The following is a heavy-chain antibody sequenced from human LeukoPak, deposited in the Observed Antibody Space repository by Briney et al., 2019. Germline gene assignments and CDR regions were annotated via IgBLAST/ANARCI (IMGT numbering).Heavy chain of an antibody. CDR3: ARDPEYSSSWYREGYFDL. V-gene: IGHV3-48*03. D-gene: IGHD6-13*01. Sequence: GGSLRLSCAASGFTFSSYEMNWVRQAPGKGLEWVSYISSSGSTIYYADSVKGRFTISRDNAKNSLYLQMNSLRAEDTAVYYCARDPEYSSSWYREGYFDLWGHGTLVTVSS. CDR2: ISSSGSTI. CDR1: GFTFSSYE. J-gene: IGHJ2*01.